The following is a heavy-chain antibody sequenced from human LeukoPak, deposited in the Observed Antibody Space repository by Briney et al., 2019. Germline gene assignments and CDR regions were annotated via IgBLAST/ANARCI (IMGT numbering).Heavy chain of an antibody. V-gene: IGHV3-7*01. D-gene: IGHD1-26*01. CDR2: IQDDGVEK. J-gene: IGHJ3*02. Sequence: GGSLRLSCAASGFNFSINWMTWVRQAPGKGLEWVANIQDDGVEKNYVESVKGRFIISRDNSKNTLYLQMNSLRAEDTAVYYCAREGRWELLDDAFDIWGQGTMVTVSS. CDR1: GFNFSINW. CDR3: AREGRWELLDDAFDI.